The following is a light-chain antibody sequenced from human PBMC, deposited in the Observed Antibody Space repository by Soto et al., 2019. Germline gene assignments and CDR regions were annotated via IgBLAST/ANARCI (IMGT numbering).Light chain of an antibody. J-gene: IGKJ2*01. CDR3: QQRSNWPRYT. V-gene: IGKV3-11*01. CDR1: QSVSTY. CDR2: YAS. Sequence: EIVLTQSPATLSLSPGERATLSCRASQSVSTYLAWYQQKLGQAPRLLIYYASSRATGIPARFSGSGSGTDFALTISSLEPEDFAVYYCQQRSNWPRYTFGQGTKLEIK.